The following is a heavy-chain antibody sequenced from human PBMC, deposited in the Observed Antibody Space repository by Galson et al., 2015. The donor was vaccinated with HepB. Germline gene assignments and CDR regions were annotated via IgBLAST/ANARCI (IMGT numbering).Heavy chain of an antibody. J-gene: IGHJ2*01. CDR1: GFTFSSYG. Sequence: SLRLSCAASGFTFSSYGMHWVRQAPGKGLEWVAVIWYDGSNKYYADSVKGRFTISRDNSKNTLYLQMNSLRAEDTAVYYCARDRRLGKVPAWYFDLWGRGTLVTVSS. V-gene: IGHV3-33*08. CDR3: ARDRRLGKVPAWYFDL. CDR2: IWYDGSNK. D-gene: IGHD3-9*01.